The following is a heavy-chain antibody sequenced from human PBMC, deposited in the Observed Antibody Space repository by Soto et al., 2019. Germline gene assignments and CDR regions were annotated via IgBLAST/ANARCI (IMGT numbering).Heavy chain of an antibody. CDR2: ISSTATYT. J-gene: IGHJ4*02. CDR1: GFSFSDYY. V-gene: IGHV3-11*06. CDR3: ARARLVVEGRFDY. D-gene: IGHD3-22*01. Sequence: QGQLVESGGGLVKPGGSLRLSCAASGFSFSDYYMNLIRQAPGKGLEWLSYISSTATYTNYADSVRGRFTISSDSAKNSLYLDMNGLRAEDTAVYYCARARLVVEGRFDYWGQGPLVTVSS.